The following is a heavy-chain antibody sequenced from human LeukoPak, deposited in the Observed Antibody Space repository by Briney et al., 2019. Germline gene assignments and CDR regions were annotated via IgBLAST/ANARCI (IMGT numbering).Heavy chain of an antibody. CDR3: ATGRPDYYDSSGYAIDY. D-gene: IGHD3-22*01. J-gene: IGHJ4*02. CDR1: GGTFSSYA. CDR2: IIPIFGTA. V-gene: IGHV1-69*01. Sequence: SVKVSCTASGGTFSSYAISWVRQAPGQGLEWMGGIIPIFGTANYAQTFQGRVTITADESTSTAYMELSSLRSEDTAVYYCATGRPDYYDSSGYAIDYWGQGTLVTVSS.